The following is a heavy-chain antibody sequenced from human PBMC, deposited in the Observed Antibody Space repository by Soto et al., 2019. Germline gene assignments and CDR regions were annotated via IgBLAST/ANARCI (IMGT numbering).Heavy chain of an antibody. CDR1: GYSFTSHY. CDR2: IYPGGVNI. V-gene: IGHV1-46*03. Sequence: ASVKVSCKAIGYSFTSHYMHWVRQAPGQGLEWMGTIYPGGVNIAYAQKFQGRVTITADKSTSTAYMELSSLRSEDTAVYYCASVESMDVWGQGTTVTVSS. J-gene: IGHJ6*02. CDR3: ASVESMDV. D-gene: IGHD2-15*01.